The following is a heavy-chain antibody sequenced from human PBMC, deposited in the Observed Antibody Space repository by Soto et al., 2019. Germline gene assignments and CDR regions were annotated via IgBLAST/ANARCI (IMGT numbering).Heavy chain of an antibody. V-gene: IGHV4-59*12. CDR3: ARERVYYYDSSGYYYIDD. CDR2: IYYSGST. D-gene: IGHD3-22*01. CDR1: GGSISSYY. Sequence: SETLSLTCTVSGGSISSYYWSWIRQPPGKGLEWIGYIYYSGSTNYNPSLKSRVTISVDTSKNQFSLKLSSVTAADTAVYYCARERVYYYDSSGYYYIDDWGQGTLVTVSS. J-gene: IGHJ4*02.